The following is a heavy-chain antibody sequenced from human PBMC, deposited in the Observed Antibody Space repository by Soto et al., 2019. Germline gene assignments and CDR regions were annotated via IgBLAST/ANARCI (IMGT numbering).Heavy chain of an antibody. V-gene: IGHV4-30-2*01. Sequence: QLQLQESGSGLVKPSQTLSLPCAVSGGSLSSGGYSWSWIRQPPGKGLEWIGYIYHSGSTYYNPSLKNRVTISVDRSKNQFSLKLSSVTAADTAVYYCARAGGLGAVAVDYWGQGTLVTVSS. CDR1: GGSLSSGGYS. CDR2: IYHSGST. CDR3: ARAGGLGAVAVDY. D-gene: IGHD6-19*01. J-gene: IGHJ4*02.